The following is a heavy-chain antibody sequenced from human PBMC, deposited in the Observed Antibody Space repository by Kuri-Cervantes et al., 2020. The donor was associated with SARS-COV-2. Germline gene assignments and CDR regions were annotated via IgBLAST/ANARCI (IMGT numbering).Heavy chain of an antibody. Sequence: GGSLRLSCAASGFTFSDSDMHWVRQAPGKGLEWVAFISYDGSSKDYADSVKGRLTISRDNSKNTLYLQMKSLRAEDTAVFYCAREGNEDAFETWGQGTRVTVSS. V-gene: IGHV3-30*04. CDR3: AREGNEDAFET. CDR2: ISYDGSSK. CDR1: GFTFSDSD. J-gene: IGHJ3*02.